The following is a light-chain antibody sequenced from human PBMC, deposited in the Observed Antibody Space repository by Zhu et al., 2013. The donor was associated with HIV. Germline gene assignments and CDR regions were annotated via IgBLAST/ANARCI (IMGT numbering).Light chain of an antibody. V-gene: IGKV3D-11*01. CDR3: QQFNSLPLT. CDR2: DAF. J-gene: IGKJ4*01. CDR1: QGVAID. Sequence: DIVLTQSPGTLSLSPGDRATLSCRASQGVAIDSLAWYLQKPGQSPQLLIYDAFKRATGIPARFSGSGSGTEFTLTISSLQAEDLATYYCQQFNSLPLTFGGGTKLEI.